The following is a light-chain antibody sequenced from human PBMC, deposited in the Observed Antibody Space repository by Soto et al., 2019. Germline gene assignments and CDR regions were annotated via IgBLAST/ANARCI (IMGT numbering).Light chain of an antibody. Sequence: EIVLTQSPGTLSWSPGERAILSCRASQSVGSGYLAWYQQKPGQAPRLLIYDASSRATGIPDRFSGSGSGTDFTLTFRRLEPEDFAVYYCQQYGSSVGGTFGGGTKVDIK. V-gene: IGKV3-20*01. CDR3: QQYGSSVGGT. CDR2: DAS. CDR1: QSVGSGY. J-gene: IGKJ4*01.